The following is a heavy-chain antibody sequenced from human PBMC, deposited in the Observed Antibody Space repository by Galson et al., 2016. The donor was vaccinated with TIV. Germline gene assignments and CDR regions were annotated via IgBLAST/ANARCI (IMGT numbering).Heavy chain of an antibody. CDR1: GFTFSSYA. CDR3: AKHFTRYVVSDGVLDV. V-gene: IGHV3-23*01. CDR2: IRGSGISK. D-gene: IGHD3-9*01. Sequence: SLRLSCAASGFTFSSYAMGWVHQVPGKGLEWVSTIRGSGISKYYADSVKGRFTISRDNSKSTVYLRMDSLRAEDTAIYYCAKHFTRYVVSDGVLDVWGQGTTVTVS. J-gene: IGHJ6*02.